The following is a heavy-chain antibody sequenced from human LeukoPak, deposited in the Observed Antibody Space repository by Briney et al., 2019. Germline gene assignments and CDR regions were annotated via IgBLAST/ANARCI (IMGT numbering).Heavy chain of an antibody. J-gene: IGHJ4*02. V-gene: IGHV4-59*01. CDR1: GASISSSY. D-gene: IGHD3-22*01. Sequence: SETLSLTCTVSGASISSSYWSWIPQSPGKGMEWIGYIYYSGSTNYNPSLNSRVTMSVDTSKNQFSLRLSSVTAADTAVYYCARGYFDSSGYSNPFDLWGQGALVTVSS. CDR2: IYYSGST. CDR3: ARGYFDSSGYSNPFDL.